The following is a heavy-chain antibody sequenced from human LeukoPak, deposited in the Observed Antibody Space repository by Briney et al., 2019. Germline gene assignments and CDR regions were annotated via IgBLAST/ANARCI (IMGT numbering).Heavy chain of an antibody. CDR2: ISSSGGHT. V-gene: IGHV3-11*06. D-gene: IGHD6-13*01. Sequence: PGGSLRLSWAASGXTFSDYYMSWIRQAPGKGLEWVSYISSSGGHTYYADSVKGRFTISRDNAKNSLSLQVNSLRADDTAVYYCARLGSIAAAGTPDYWGQGTLVTVSS. CDR3: ARLGSIAAAGTPDY. J-gene: IGHJ4*02. CDR1: GXTFSDYY.